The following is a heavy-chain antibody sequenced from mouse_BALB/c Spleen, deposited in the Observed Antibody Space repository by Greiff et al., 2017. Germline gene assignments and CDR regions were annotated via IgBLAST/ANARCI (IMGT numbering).Heavy chain of an antibody. J-gene: IGHJ2*01. D-gene: IGHD1-1*01. CDR3: ARDGSSYHGY. CDR2: INPDSSTI. CDR1: GFDFSRYW. Sequence: EVKLQESGGGLVQPGGSLKLSCAASGFDFSRYWMSWVRQAPGKGLEWIGEINPDSSTINYTPSLKDKFIISRDNAKNTLYLQMSKVRSEDTALYYCARDGSSYHGYWGQGTTLTVSS. V-gene: IGHV4-1*02.